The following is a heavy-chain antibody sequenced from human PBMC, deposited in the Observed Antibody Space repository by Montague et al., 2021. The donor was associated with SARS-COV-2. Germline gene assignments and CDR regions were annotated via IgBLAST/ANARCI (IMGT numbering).Heavy chain of an antibody. J-gene: IGHJ3*02. Sequence: SETLSLTCAVSRGSFSNYYWTWVRQAPGKGLIWIGEINQDGTSNYNPSLKSRVTVSIDTSKNRISLKVTSVTAGDTAVYYCARGRPVRVMMRQFGRTSSGALDMWGQGTPVIVSS. V-gene: IGHV4-34*01. CDR2: INQDGTS. CDR3: ARGRPVRVMMRQFGRTSSGALDM. CDR1: RGSFSNYY. D-gene: IGHD3-16*01.